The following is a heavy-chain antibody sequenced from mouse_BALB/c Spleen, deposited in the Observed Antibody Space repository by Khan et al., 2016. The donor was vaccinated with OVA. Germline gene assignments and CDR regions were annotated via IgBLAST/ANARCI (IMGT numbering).Heavy chain of an antibody. D-gene: IGHD2-3*01. J-gene: IGHJ2*01. CDR1: GFTFSGFG. Sequence: EVELVESGGGLVQPGGSRKLSCAASGFTFSGFGMHWVRQAPETGLEWVAYISSGSSTIYYADTVKGRFTLSRDNPKNPLFLQMASLRAEDTAVYYCARTGYCYFGYWGQGTTLTVSS. CDR3: ARTGYCYFGY. V-gene: IGHV5-17*02. CDR2: ISSGSSTI.